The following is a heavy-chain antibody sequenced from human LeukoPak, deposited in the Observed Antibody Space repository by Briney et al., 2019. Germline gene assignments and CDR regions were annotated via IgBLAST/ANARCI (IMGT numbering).Heavy chain of an antibody. CDR3: ATTMVRGASYYYGMDV. V-gene: IGHV4-4*07. D-gene: IGHD3-10*01. Sequence: PSETLSLTCTVSGGSISRYYWSWIRQPARKGLEWIGRIYTSGSTNYNPSLKSRVTMSLDTSKNQFSLKLSSVTAADTAVYYCATTMVRGASYYYGMDVWGQGTTVTVSS. CDR1: GGSISRYY. CDR2: IYTSGST. J-gene: IGHJ6*02.